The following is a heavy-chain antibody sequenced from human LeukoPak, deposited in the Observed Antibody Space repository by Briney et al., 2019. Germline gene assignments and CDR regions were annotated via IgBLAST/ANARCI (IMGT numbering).Heavy chain of an antibody. J-gene: IGHJ3*02. CDR2: TNRDGSEK. CDR3: ARDSASCRGCAFDI. Sequence: GGSLRLSCAASEFTFTNFWMSWVRQAPGKGLEWVTNTNRDGSEKYYVDSVKGRVTISRDNAMNFLYLQLNSLRVDDTAVYYCARDSASCRGCAFDIWGQGTVVSVSS. D-gene: IGHD2-2*01. V-gene: IGHV3-7*01. CDR1: EFTFTNFW.